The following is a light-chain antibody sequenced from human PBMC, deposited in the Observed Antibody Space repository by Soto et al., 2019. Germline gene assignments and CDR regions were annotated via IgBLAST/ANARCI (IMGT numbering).Light chain of an antibody. CDR3: AAWDDSLNGVV. J-gene: IGLJ2*01. CDR1: TSNIGSNT. V-gene: IGLV1-44*01. CDR2: SHN. Sequence: QSALTQPPSASGTPGQRFTISCSGSTSNIGSNTVNWYHHLPGTAPKLLIYSHNQRPSGVPDRFSGSRSGTSASLAISGLQSDDEADYYCAAWDDSLNGVVFGGGTKLTVL.